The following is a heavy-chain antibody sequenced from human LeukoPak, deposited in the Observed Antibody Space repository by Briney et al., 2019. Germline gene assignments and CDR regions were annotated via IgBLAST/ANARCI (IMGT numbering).Heavy chain of an antibody. Sequence: GGSLRLSCAASGFTFSSYEMNWVRQAPGKGLEWVSYISSSGSTIYYADSVKGRFTISRDNAKNSLYLQMNSLRAEDTAVYYCARVSGDIVVVPADYYYMDVWGKGTTVTVSS. D-gene: IGHD2-2*01. CDR1: GFTFSSYE. V-gene: IGHV3-48*03. J-gene: IGHJ6*03. CDR2: ISSSGSTI. CDR3: ARVSGDIVVVPADYYYMDV.